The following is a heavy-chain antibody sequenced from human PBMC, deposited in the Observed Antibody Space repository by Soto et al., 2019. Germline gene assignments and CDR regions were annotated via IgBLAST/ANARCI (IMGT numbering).Heavy chain of an antibody. CDR1: GFTFSSYA. Sequence: GGSLRLSCAASGFTFSSYAMSWVRQAPGKGLEWVSAISGSGGSTYYADSVKGRFTISRDNSKNTLYLQMNSLRAEDTAVYYCAKVPPPDYGDYVFFDYWGQGTLVTVSS. CDR2: ISGSGGST. V-gene: IGHV3-23*01. CDR3: AKVPPPDYGDYVFFDY. J-gene: IGHJ4*02. D-gene: IGHD4-17*01.